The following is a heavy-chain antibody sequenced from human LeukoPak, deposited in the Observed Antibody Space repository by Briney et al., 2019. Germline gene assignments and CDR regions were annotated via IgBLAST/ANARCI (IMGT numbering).Heavy chain of an antibody. V-gene: IGHV1-69*05. Sequence: PGSSVKVSCKASGGTFSSYAISWVRQAPGQGLEWMGGIIPIFGTANYAQKFQGRVTITTDESTSPAYMELSSLRSEDTAVYYCARVNWFGGTRSYNWFDPWGQGTLVTVSS. CDR3: ARVNWFGGTRSYNWFDP. J-gene: IGHJ5*02. CDR2: IIPIFGTA. CDR1: GGTFSSYA. D-gene: IGHD3-10*01.